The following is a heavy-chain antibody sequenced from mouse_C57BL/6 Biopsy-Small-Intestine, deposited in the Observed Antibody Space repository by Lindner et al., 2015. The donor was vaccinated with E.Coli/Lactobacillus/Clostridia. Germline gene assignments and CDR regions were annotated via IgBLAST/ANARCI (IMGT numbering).Heavy chain of an antibody. D-gene: IGHD1-1*02. J-gene: IGHJ4*01. CDR1: GYTFANYL. Sequence: SVKVSCKTSGYTFANYLIHWVRQVPGQGLEWMGFINPGGGETSYTQAFEGRVTTTRDTSTSTVYMEVGGLTSEDTAVHYCVREKVGGWYDYWGQGTLVTVSS. CDR2: INPGGGET. CDR3: VREKVGGWYDY. V-gene: IGHV1S12*01.